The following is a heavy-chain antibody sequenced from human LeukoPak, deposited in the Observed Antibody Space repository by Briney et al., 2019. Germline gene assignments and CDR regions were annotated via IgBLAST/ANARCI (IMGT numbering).Heavy chain of an antibody. D-gene: IGHD6-19*01. Sequence: GASVKVSCKASGYTFTSYYMHWVRQAPGQGLEWMGIINPSGGSTSYAQKFQGRVTMTRDMSTSTVYMELSSLRSEDTAVYYCARDRTVAGVSYYYMDVWGKGTTVTVSS. CDR3: ARDRTVAGVSYYYMDV. J-gene: IGHJ6*03. V-gene: IGHV1-46*01. CDR1: GYTFTSYY. CDR2: INPSGGST.